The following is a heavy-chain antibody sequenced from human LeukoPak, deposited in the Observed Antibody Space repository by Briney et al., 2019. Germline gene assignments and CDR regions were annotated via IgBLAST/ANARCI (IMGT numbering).Heavy chain of an antibody. D-gene: IGHD6-6*01. Sequence: GGSLRLSCAASGFTFTYYGMHWVRQAPGKGLEWVAFIRYDGNDKYYADSVKGRFTISRDNSKNTLYLEMNSLRAEDTAVYYCARTGGLRISSSSSFDYWGQGTLVTVSS. J-gene: IGHJ4*02. CDR1: GFTFTYYG. V-gene: IGHV3-30*02. CDR3: ARTGGLRISSSSSFDY. CDR2: IRYDGNDK.